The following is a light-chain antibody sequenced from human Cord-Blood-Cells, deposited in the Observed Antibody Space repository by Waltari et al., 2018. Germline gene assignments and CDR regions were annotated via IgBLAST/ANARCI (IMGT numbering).Light chain of an antibody. CDR1: QDSSNY. CDR3: QQYDNLPYT. CDR2: DAS. J-gene: IGKJ2*01. Sequence: DIQMTQSPSSLSASVRDRITINCHASQDSSNYLNWYQQKPGKAPKLLNYDASNLETGVPSRFSGSGSGTDFTFTISSLQPEDIATYYCQQYDNLPYTFGQGTKLEIK. V-gene: IGKV1-33*01.